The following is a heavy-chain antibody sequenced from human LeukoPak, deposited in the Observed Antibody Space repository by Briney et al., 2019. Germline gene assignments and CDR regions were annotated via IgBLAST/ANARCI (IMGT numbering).Heavy chain of an antibody. CDR1: GFNFSSYG. D-gene: IGHD6-19*01. J-gene: IGHJ4*02. CDR2: IWFDGSNI. V-gene: IGHV3-33*01. Sequence: PGRSLRLSCAASGFNFSSYGMHWVRQAPGKGLEWVTSIWFDGSNIHYADSVKGRVIIYRDNSKSALYLQMNSLRAEDTAIYYCARDSLPMAVTGPFDHWGQGALVTVSS. CDR3: ARDSLPMAVTGPFDH.